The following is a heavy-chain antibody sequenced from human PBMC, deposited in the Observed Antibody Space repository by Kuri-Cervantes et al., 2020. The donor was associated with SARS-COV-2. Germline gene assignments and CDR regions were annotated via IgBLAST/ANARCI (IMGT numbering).Heavy chain of an antibody. CDR1: GYTFTSYY. V-gene: IGHV1-8*02. CDR2: MNPNSGNT. CDR3: ARESPKGDFDY. D-gene: IGHD3-16*01. J-gene: IGHJ4*02. Sequence: ASVKVSCKASGYTFTSYYMHWVRQATGQGLEWMGWMNPNSGNTGYAQKFQGRVTMTRNTSISTAYMELSSLRSEDTAVYYCARESPKGDFDYWGQGTLVTVSS.